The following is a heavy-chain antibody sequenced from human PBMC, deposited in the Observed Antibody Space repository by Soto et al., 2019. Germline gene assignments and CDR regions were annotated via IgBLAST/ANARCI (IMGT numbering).Heavy chain of an antibody. V-gene: IGHV3-23*01. D-gene: IGHD3-22*01. Sequence: PGGSLRVSCAASGFIFSSYARSWVRQATGKRLEWISAISGSGGSTHYADSVKVRFTISRDKSKNTLYLQMNRLRAEDTAGYYCAKKNYYDSSGYYPDYGGRGTLDTVSS. CDR3: AKKNYYDSSGYYPDY. CDR1: GFIFSSYA. CDR2: ISGSGGST. J-gene: IGHJ4*02.